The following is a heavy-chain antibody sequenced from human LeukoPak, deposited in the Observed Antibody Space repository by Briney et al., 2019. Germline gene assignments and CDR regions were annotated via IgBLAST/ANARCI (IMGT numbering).Heavy chain of an antibody. CDR1: GGSFSGYY. CDR3: ARRLIDYTQRGFDP. CDR2: INHSGST. Sequence: SETLSLTCAVYGGSFSGYYWSWIRQPPGKGLEGIGEINHSGSTNYNPSLKSRVTISVDTSKNQFSLKLSSVTAADTAVYYCARRLIDYTQRGFDPWGQGALVTVSS. J-gene: IGHJ5*02. D-gene: IGHD4-11*01. V-gene: IGHV4-34*01.